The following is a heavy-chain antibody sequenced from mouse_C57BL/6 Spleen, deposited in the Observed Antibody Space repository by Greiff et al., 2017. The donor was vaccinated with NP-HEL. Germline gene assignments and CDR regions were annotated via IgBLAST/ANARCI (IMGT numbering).Heavy chain of an antibody. CDR3: ARYPSITTVVATDY. J-gene: IGHJ2*01. CDR2: INPYNGGT. V-gene: IGHV1-19*01. Sequence: EVKLMGSGPVLVKPGASVKMSCKASGYTFTDYYMNWVKQSHGKSLEWIGVINPYNGGTSYNQKFKGKATLTVDKSSSTAYMELNSLTSEDSAVYYCARYPSITTVVATDYGGQGTTLTVSS. CDR1: GYTFTDYY. D-gene: IGHD1-1*01.